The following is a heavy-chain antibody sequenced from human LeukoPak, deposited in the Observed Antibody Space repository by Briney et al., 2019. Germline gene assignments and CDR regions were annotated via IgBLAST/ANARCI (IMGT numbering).Heavy chain of an antibody. J-gene: IGHJ4*02. V-gene: IGHV3-74*01. CDR2: INGDGRNI. D-gene: IGHD1-26*01. Sequence: GGSLRLSCVASGFTFSSYWMHWVRQDPRKGLVWVSRINGDGRNINYADSVRGRFTISRDNAKNTLYLQMNTLRVEDTAVYYCARESGSYYDYWGQGTLVTVSS. CDR3: ARESGSYYDY. CDR1: GFTFSSYW.